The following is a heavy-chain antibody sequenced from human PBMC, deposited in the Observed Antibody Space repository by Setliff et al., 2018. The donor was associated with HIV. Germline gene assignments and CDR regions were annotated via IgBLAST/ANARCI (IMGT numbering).Heavy chain of an antibody. Sequence: SETLSLTCAVYGGSFSDYYWSWIRQPPGKGLEWIGEINHSGSTNYNPSLKRRVTISVDTSKNQFSLKLNSVTAADTAVYYCARVRLELRQYWFGSWGQGSPVTAPQ. J-gene: IGHJ5*01. CDR2: INHSGST. D-gene: IGHD1-7*01. CDR3: ARVRLELRQYWFGS. CDR1: GGSFSDYY. V-gene: IGHV4-34*01.